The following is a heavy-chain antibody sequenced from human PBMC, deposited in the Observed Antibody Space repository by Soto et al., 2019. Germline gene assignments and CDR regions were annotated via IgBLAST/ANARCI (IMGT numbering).Heavy chain of an antibody. Sequence: PVGSLRLSCAASGFTFSSYDMHWVRQATGKGLEWVSAIGTAGDTYYPGSVKGRFTISRENAKNSLYLQMNSLRAGDTAVYYCARGLRRDGFDYWGQGTLVTVSS. V-gene: IGHV3-13*01. J-gene: IGHJ4*02. CDR2: IGTAGDT. CDR3: ARGLRRDGFDY. CDR1: GFTFSSYD.